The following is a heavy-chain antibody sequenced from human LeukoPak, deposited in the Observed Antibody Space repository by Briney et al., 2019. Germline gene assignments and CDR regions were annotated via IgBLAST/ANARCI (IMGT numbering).Heavy chain of an antibody. CDR2: IYHSGST. Sequence: PSETLSLTCAVSGYSISSGYYWGWIRPSPGEGREWIGSIYHSGSTNYSPSLKSRVTISVDTSKNQFSLKLSSVTAADTAVYYSARGSDPNSYYYYLDIWGKGTTVTVSS. J-gene: IGHJ6*03. CDR3: ARGSDPNSYYYYLDI. D-gene: IGHD1-1*01. V-gene: IGHV4-38-2*01. CDR1: GYSISSGYY.